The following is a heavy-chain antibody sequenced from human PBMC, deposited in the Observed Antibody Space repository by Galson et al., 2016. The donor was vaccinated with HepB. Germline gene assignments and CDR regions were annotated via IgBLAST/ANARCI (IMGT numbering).Heavy chain of an antibody. V-gene: IGHV4-39*01. CDR1: GGSISSSSYY. D-gene: IGHD3-10*01. CDR2: IYYSGST. Sequence: TLSLTCTVSGGSISSSSYYWGWIRQPPGKGLEWIGTIYYSGSTYYNPSLKSRVTISVDTSKNQFSLKLSSVTAADTAVYYCARQSGGALIWFGPRFDPWGQGTLVTVSS. J-gene: IGHJ5*02. CDR3: ARQSGGALIWFGPRFDP.